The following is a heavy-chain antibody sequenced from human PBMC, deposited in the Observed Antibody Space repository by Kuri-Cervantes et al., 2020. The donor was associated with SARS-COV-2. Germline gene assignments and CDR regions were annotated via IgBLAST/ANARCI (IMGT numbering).Heavy chain of an antibody. V-gene: IGHV3-30-3*01. Sequence: GGSLRLSCAASGFTFSSYAMHWVRQAPGKGLEWVAVISYDGSNKYYADSMKGRFTISRDNAKNSLYLQMNSLRAEDTAVYYCARAPGITIFGVDDYFDYWGQGTLVTVSS. D-gene: IGHD3-3*01. CDR3: ARAPGITIFGVDDYFDY. CDR2: ISYDGSNK. J-gene: IGHJ4*02. CDR1: GFTFSSYA.